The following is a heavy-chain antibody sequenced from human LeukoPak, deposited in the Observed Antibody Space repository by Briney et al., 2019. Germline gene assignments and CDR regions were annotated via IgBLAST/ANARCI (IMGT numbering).Heavy chain of an antibody. CDR1: GGSISSYY. V-gene: IGHV4-59*08. D-gene: IGHD3-16*01. J-gene: IGHJ6*02. Sequence: PSETLSLTCTVSGGSISSYYWSWIRQPPGKGLEWIGYIYYSGSTNYNPSLKSRVTISVDTSKNQFSLKLSSVTAADTAVYYCARHPPPPGGYYYYYGMDVWGQGTTVTVSS. CDR3: ARHPPPPGGYYYYYGMDV. CDR2: IYYSGST.